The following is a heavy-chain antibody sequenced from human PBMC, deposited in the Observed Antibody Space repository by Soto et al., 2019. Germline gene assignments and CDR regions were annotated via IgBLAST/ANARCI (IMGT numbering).Heavy chain of an antibody. CDR1: GFTFSSYS. CDR3: ARGVSYYDMLTGFDY. V-gene: IGHV3-21*01. D-gene: IGHD3-9*01. Sequence: EVQLVESGGGLVKPGGSLRLSCAASGFTFSSYSMNWVRQAPGKGLEWVSSISSSSSYIYYADSVKGRFTISRDNAKNSLYLQMNSLRAEDTAVYYCARGVSYYDMLTGFDYWGQGTLVTVSS. J-gene: IGHJ4*02. CDR2: ISSSSSYI.